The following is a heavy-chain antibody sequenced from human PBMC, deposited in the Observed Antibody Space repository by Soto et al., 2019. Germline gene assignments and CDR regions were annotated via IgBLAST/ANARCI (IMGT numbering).Heavy chain of an antibody. J-gene: IGHJ4*02. CDR2: IYYSGST. CDR3: ARGRCSSTSCYRDFDY. V-gene: IGHV4-31*03. CDR1: GCSISSGGYY. D-gene: IGHD2-2*01. Sequence: QVQLQESGPGLVKPSQTLSLTCTVSGCSISSGGYYWSWIRQHPGKGLEWIGYIYYSGSTYDNPSLESRVTISVDTSKNQFSLKLSSVTAADTAVYYCARGRCSSTSCYRDFDYWGQGTLVTVSS.